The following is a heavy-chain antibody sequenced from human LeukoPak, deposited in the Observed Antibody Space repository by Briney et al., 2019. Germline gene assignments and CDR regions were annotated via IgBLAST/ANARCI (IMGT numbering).Heavy chain of an antibody. CDR3: ARDRSSSYTRDWFHP. CDR1: VGSISGYY. CDR2: IYNSESI. V-gene: IGHV4-4*07. J-gene: IGHJ5*02. Sequence: PSETLSLTCTVSVGSISGYYWSWIRQPAGKGLEWIGRIYNSESINYNPSLKSRVTMSIDTSKNQFSLKLNSVTAADTAVYYCARDRSSSYTRDWFHPWGQGVLVTVSS. D-gene: IGHD6-13*01.